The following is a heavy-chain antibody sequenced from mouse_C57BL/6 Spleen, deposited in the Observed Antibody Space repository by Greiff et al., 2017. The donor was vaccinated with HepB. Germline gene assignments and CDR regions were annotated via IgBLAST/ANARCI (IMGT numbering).Heavy chain of an antibody. D-gene: IGHD1-1*01. Sequence: EVNLVESGGDLVKPGGSLKLSCAASGFTFSSYGMSWVRQTPDKRLEWVATISSGGSYTYYPDSVKGRFTISRDNAKNTLYLQMSSLKSEDTAMYYCARHYYYGSSHWYFDVWGTGTTVTVSS. CDR3: ARHYYYGSSHWYFDV. J-gene: IGHJ1*03. V-gene: IGHV5-6*01. CDR2: ISSGGSYT. CDR1: GFTFSSYG.